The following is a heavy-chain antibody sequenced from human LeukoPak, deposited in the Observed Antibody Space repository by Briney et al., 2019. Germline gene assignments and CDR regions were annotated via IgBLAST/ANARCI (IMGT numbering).Heavy chain of an antibody. CDR1: GYTFTSYG. V-gene: IGHV1-18*01. CDR2: ISAYNGNT. Sequence: ASVKVSCKASGYTFTSYGIRWVRPAPGQGLEWMGWISAYNGNTNYAQKLQGRVTMTTDTSTSTTYMEPRSLRYDDTAVYYCARDPGIAVAGRGFDYWGQGTLVTVSS. CDR3: ARDPGIAVAGRGFDY. D-gene: IGHD6-19*01. J-gene: IGHJ4*02.